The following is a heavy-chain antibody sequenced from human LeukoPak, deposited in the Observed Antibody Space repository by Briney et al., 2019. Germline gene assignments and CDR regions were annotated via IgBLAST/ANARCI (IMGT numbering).Heavy chain of an antibody. CDR2: IRSDGSDK. CDR3: ANEYSKGDV. CDR1: GFTLDNFG. J-gene: IGHJ3*01. V-gene: IGHV3-30*02. D-gene: IGHD4-11*01. Sequence: GGSLRLSCAASGFTLDNFGMHWVRQAPGKGLEWVSFIRSDGSDKYYADSVKGRFTISIDSSKYALYLQMNSLRAEDTAIYYCANEYSKGDVWGQGTTVTVSS.